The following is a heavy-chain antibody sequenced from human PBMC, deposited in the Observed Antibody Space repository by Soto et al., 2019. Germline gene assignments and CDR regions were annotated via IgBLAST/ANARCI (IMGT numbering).Heavy chain of an antibody. CDR2: ISGSGDST. V-gene: IGHV3-23*01. Sequence: EVQLLESGGGLVQPGGSLRLSCAASGFTFSSYAMRWVRQAPVKGLEWVSAISGSGDSTYYADSVKGGFTISRDNSKNTLYLQMNSLRAEDTAVYNCARRGSGSNDDYWGQGTLVTVSS. J-gene: IGHJ4*02. CDR3: ARRGSGSNDDY. D-gene: IGHD1-26*01. CDR1: GFTFSSYA.